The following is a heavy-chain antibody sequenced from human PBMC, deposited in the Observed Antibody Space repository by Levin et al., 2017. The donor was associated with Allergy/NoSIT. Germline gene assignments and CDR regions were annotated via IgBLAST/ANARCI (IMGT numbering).Heavy chain of an antibody. CDR1: GFTFSSYS. CDR2: ISSSSSYI. CDR3: ARISQYCSSTSCYPLIDY. V-gene: IGHV3-21*01. J-gene: IGHJ4*02. Sequence: GGSLRLSCAASGFTFSSYSMNWVRQAPGKGLEWVSSISSSSSYIYYADSVKGRFTISRDNAKNSLYLQMNSLRAEDTAVYYCARISQYCSSTSCYPLIDYWGQGTLVTVSS. D-gene: IGHD2-2*01.